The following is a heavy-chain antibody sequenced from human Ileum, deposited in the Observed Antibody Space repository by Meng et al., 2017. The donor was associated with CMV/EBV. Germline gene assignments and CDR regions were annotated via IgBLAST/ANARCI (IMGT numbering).Heavy chain of an antibody. J-gene: IGHJ4*02. CDR2: VRPDGTNE. CDR3: AKWRYDSGGSH. V-gene: IGHV3-30*02. D-gene: IGHD2-15*01. Sequence: VRLVESGGGGGQPGGSLRLSCAASGFSFSTYGMHWVRQAPGKGLEWVAFVRPDGTNEYYADSVKGRSTISRDNSNNMLYLQMNSLSAEDTAVYYCAKWRYDSGGSHWGQGTLVTASS. CDR1: GFSFSTYG.